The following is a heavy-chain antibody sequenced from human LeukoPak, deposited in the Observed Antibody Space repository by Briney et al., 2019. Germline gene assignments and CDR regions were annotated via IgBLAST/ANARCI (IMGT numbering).Heavy chain of an antibody. CDR1: GDPISSHY. CDR3: ARVGMYSSSWLDPRNYYYYYMDV. V-gene: IGHV4-59*11. D-gene: IGHD6-13*01. Sequence: SETLSLTCTVSGDPISSHYWSWIRQPPGKGLEWIGYIYYSGSTNYNPSLKSRVTISVDTSKNQFSLKLSSVTAADTAVYYCARVGMYSSSWLDPRNYYYYYMDVWGKGTTVTVSS. J-gene: IGHJ6*03. CDR2: IYYSGST.